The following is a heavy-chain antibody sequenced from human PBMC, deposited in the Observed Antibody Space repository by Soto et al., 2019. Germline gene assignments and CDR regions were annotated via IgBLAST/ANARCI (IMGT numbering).Heavy chain of an antibody. V-gene: IGHV1-18*01. CDR1: GYTFSSHG. D-gene: IGHD2-15*01. CDR2: ISVYNGNA. Sequence: QVQLVQSGAEVRKPGASVKVSCKASGYTFSSHGIIWVRQAPGQGLEWMGWISVYNGNAKYAQRFQGRVTMTTDTFTSTVYMDLRSLGSDDSAVYCCAREGSYGGYDCWGQGTLVTVAS. J-gene: IGHJ4*02. CDR3: AREGSYGGYDC.